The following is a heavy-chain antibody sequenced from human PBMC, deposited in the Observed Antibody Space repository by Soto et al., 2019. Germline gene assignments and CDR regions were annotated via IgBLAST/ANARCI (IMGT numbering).Heavy chain of an antibody. CDR1: GFTFSSYG. CDR3: PREIAAAGTGDAFDI. CDR2: IWYDGSNK. J-gene: IGHJ3*02. D-gene: IGHD6-13*01. Sequence: PGGSLRLSCAASGFTFSSYGMHWVRQAPGKGLEWVAVIWYDGSNKYYADSVKGRFTISRDNSKNTLYLQMNSLRAEGTAVYYCPREIAAAGTGDAFDIWGQGTMVTVSS. V-gene: IGHV3-33*01.